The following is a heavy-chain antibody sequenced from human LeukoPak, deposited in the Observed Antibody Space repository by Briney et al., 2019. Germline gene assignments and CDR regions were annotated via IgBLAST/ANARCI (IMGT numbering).Heavy chain of an antibody. D-gene: IGHD1-26*01. CDR3: ARATGSGSYWGYYFDY. V-gene: IGHV3-23*01. J-gene: IGHJ4*02. CDR2: ISGSGGGT. Sequence: GGSLRLSCAASGFTFNNYAMNWVRQGPGKGLEWVSGISGSGGGTYYADSVKGRFTISRDNSKNTLYLQMNSLRAEDTAVYYCARATGSGSYWGYYFDYWGQGTLVTVSS. CDR1: GFTFNNYA.